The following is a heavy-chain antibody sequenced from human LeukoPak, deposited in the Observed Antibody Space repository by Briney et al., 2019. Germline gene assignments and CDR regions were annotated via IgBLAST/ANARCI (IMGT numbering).Heavy chain of an antibody. D-gene: IGHD2-15*01. V-gene: IGHV3-15*05. J-gene: IGHJ3*02. CDR2: IKSRTYGGTA. CDR1: GFTSSTC. CDR3: TTEGYGDAFDI. Sequence: GGSLRLSCAASGFTSSTCMSWVRQAPGKGLEWVGRIKSRTYGGTADYAAPVKGRFTISRDDSKNTLYLQMKSLKTEDTAMYYCTTEGYGDAFDIWGPGTMVTVSS.